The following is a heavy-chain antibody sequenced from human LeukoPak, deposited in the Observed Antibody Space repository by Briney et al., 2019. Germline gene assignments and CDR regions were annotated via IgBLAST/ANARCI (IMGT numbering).Heavy chain of an antibody. CDR1: GGSISSSSYY. CDR2: IYYSGST. J-gene: IGHJ3*02. CDR3: ARTKLGPDAFDI. Sequence: SETLSLTCTVSGGSISSSSYYWGWIRQPPGKGLEWIGSIYYSGSTYYNPSLKSRATISVDTSKNQFSLKLSSVTAADTAVYYCARTKLGPDAFDIWGQGTMVTVSS. V-gene: IGHV4-39*07. D-gene: IGHD1-7*01.